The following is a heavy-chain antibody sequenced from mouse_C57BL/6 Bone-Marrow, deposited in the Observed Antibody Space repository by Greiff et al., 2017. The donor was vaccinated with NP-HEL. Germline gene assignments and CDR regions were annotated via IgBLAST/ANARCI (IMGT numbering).Heavy chain of an antibody. J-gene: IGHJ4*01. Sequence: QVQLQQPGAELVKPGASVKLSCKASGYTFTSYWMHWVKQRPGRGLEWIGRIDPNSGGTKYNEKFKSKATLTVAKPSSTAYMQLRSLTSEDSAVSYGAVRFVRDAMDDRGQGTSVTVSS. V-gene: IGHV1-72*01. D-gene: IGHD1-1*01. CDR2: IDPNSGGT. CDR3: AVRFVRDAMDD. CDR1: GYTFTSYW.